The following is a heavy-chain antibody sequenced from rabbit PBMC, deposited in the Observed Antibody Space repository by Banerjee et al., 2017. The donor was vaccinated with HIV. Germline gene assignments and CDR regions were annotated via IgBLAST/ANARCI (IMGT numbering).Heavy chain of an antibody. V-gene: IGHV1S45*01. CDR3: VRGDYIYGYDGYAYTTFTL. Sequence: QEQLVESGGDLVKPEGSLTLTCTASGFSFSSSYYMCWVRQAPGRGLEWIACINTGSSGSTYYASWAKGRFTISKTSSTTVTLQMTSLTAADTATYFCVRGDYIYGYDGYAYTTFTLWGQGTLVTVS. J-gene: IGHJ4*01. D-gene: IGHD6-1*01. CDR2: INTGSSGST. CDR1: GFSFSSSYY.